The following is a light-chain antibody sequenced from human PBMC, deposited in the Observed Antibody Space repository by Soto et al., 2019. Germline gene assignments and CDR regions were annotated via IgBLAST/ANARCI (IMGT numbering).Light chain of an antibody. Sequence: EIVLTQSPATLSLSPGERATLSCRASPSVTNYLAWYQQKPCQAPRLLIYGASSRATGIPDRFSGSGSGTDFTLTIRRLEPEDFAVYYCQQYGSSYTWTFGQGTKVDIK. V-gene: IGKV3-20*01. CDR3: QQYGSSYTWT. CDR1: PSVTNY. CDR2: GAS. J-gene: IGKJ1*01.